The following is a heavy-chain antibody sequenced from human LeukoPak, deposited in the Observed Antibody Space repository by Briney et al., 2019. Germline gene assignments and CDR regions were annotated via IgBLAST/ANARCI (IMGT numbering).Heavy chain of an antibody. D-gene: IGHD1-26*01. J-gene: IGHJ4*02. CDR3: ATYSGSYSPFDY. V-gene: IGHV3-23*01. CDR2: ISGSGGST. Sequence: GGSLRLSCAASRFTFSSYGMSWVRQAPGKGLEWVSAISGSGGSTYYADSVKGRFTISRDNSKNTLYLQMNSLRAEDTAVYYCATYSGSYSPFDYWGQGTLVTVSS. CDR1: RFTFSSYG.